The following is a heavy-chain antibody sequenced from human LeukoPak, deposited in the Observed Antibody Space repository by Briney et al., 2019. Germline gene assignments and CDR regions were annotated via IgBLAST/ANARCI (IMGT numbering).Heavy chain of an antibody. V-gene: IGHV3-7*03. J-gene: IGHJ5*02. D-gene: IGHD2-21*02. CDR1: GFTFSSYW. CDR3: AKDILETAKDGWFDP. CDR2: IKQDGSEK. Sequence: GGSLRLSCAASGFTFSSYWMSWVRQAPGKGLEWVANIKQDGSEKYYVDSVKGRFTISRDNAKNTLYLEMNSLRAEDTALYYCAKDILETAKDGWFDPWGQGTLVTVSS.